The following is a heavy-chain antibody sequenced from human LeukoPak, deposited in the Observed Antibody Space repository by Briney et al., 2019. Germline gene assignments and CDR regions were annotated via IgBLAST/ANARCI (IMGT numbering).Heavy chain of an antibody. Sequence: SETLSLTCAVSGGSISSGAYSWSWIPQPPGKGLEWIGYIDNSGNTYYNASLKSRVTISGDSSKNQFSLKLNSVTAADTAVYYCARGIDCSGGSCYLDYWGQGTLVTVSS. V-gene: IGHV4-30-2*01. CDR1: GGSISSGAYS. CDR2: IDNSGNT. D-gene: IGHD2-15*01. J-gene: IGHJ4*02. CDR3: ARGIDCSGGSCYLDY.